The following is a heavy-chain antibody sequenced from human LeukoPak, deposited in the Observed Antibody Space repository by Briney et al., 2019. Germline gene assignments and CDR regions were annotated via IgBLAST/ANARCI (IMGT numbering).Heavy chain of an antibody. J-gene: IGHJ4*02. CDR2: IKQDGSEK. CDR1: GFTFSSYW. V-gene: IGHV3-7*01. Sequence: GGSLRLSCAASGFTFSSYWMSWVHQAPGKGLEWVANIKQDGSEKYYVDSVKGRFTISRDNAKNSLYLQMNSLRAEDTAVYYCARGDELRYFDWLSNFDYWGQGTLVTVSS. CDR3: ARGDELRYFDWLSNFDY. D-gene: IGHD3-9*01.